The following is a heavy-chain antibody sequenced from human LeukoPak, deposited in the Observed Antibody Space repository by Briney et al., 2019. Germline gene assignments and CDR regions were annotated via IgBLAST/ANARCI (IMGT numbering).Heavy chain of an antibody. D-gene: IGHD2-15*01. V-gene: IGHV3-74*01. Sequence: GGSLRLSCAASGFTFSSYWMYWVRQAPGKGLVWVSRINTDGSSATYADSVKGRFTISRDNAKNTLFLQMNSLRAEDTAVYYCARGNSCSGGSCSYYFDCWGQGTLVTVSS. CDR1: GFTFSSYW. CDR2: INTDGSSA. CDR3: ARGNSCSGGSCSYYFDC. J-gene: IGHJ4*02.